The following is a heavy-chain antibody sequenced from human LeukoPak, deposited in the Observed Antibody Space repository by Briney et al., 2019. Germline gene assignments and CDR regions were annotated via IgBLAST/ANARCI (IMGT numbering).Heavy chain of an antibody. Sequence: ASVKVSCKVSGNSLRDTSIHWVRQAPGQWLEWLGGFEPEDGEPIFAQTFQGRLSMTEDTSTDTAHMELSSLTVEDTAVYYCATADKWEPLDYWGQGTLVTVSS. V-gene: IGHV1-24*01. D-gene: IGHD1-26*01. CDR3: ATADKWEPLDY. J-gene: IGHJ4*02. CDR1: GNSLRDTS. CDR2: FEPEDGEP.